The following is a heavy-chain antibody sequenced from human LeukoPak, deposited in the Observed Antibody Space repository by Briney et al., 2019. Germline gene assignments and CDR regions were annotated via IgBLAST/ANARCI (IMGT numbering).Heavy chain of an antibody. Sequence: GGSLRLSCAASGFTFSDYYMSWIRQAPGKGLEWVSYISSSGSTIYYADSVKGRFTISRDNAKNSLYLQMNSLRAEDTAVYYCASSQGGFDRYYMDVWGKGTTVTISS. D-gene: IGHD3-9*01. CDR2: ISSSGSTI. J-gene: IGHJ6*03. V-gene: IGHV3-11*04. CDR3: ASSQGGFDRYYMDV. CDR1: GFTFSDYY.